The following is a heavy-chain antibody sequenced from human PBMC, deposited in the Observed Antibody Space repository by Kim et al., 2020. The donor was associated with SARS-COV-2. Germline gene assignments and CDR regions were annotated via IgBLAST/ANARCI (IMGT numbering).Heavy chain of an antibody. J-gene: IGHJ4*02. CDR3: ARERYYYDSSGYYDY. Sequence: KFQGRVTITADKSTSTAYMELSSLRSEDTAVYYCARERYYYDSSGYYDYWGQGTLVTVSS. V-gene: IGHV1-69*04. D-gene: IGHD3-22*01.